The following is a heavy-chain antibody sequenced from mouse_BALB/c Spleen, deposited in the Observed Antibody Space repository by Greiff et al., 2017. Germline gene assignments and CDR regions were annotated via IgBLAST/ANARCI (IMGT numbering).Heavy chain of an antibody. CDR3: ARRGYREGFAY. D-gene: IGHD3-2*02. J-gene: IGHJ3*01. CDR2: ISYDGSN. Sequence: VQLQQSGPGLVKPSQSLSLTCSVTGYSITSGYYWNWIRQFPGNKLEWMGYISYDGSNNYNPSLKNRISITRDTSKNQFFLKLNSVTTEDTATYYCARRGYREGFAYWGQGTLVTVSA. CDR1: GYSITSGYY. V-gene: IGHV3-6*02.